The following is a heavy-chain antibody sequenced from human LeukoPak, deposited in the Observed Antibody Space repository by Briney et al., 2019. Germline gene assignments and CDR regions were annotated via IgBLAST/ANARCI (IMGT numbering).Heavy chain of an antibody. D-gene: IGHD3-9*01. J-gene: IGHJ4*02. Sequence: ESGPTLVNPTQTLTLTCTFSGFSLSTSGMCVSWIRQPPGKALEWLARIDGDDDKYYSTSLKTRLTISKDTSKNQVVLTMTNMDPVDTATYYCARETTLYYDILTGYYSLDYWGQGTLVTVSS. CDR3: ARETTLYYDILTGYYSLDY. CDR2: IDGDDDK. V-gene: IGHV2-70*11. CDR1: GFSLSTSGMC.